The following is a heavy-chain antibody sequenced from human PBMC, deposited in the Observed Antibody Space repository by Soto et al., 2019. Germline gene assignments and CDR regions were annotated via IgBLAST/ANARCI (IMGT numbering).Heavy chain of an antibody. Sequence: GGSLRLSCAASGFTFTRYSMNWVRQAPGKGLEWVSSISSTTNYIYYADSMKGRFTVSRDNAKNSVYLEMNSLSAEDTALYYCARESEDLTSNFDYWGQGTLVTISS. CDR3: ARESEDLTSNFDY. CDR2: ISSTTNYI. V-gene: IGHV3-21*01. CDR1: GFTFTRYS. J-gene: IGHJ4*02.